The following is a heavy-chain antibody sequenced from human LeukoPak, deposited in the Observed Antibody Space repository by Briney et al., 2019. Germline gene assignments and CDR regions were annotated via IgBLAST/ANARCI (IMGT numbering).Heavy chain of an antibody. D-gene: IGHD4-17*01. CDR2: ISSSSSYI. J-gene: IGHJ4*02. CDR3: ATGPNGDYFDY. Sequence: SGGSLRLSCAASGFTFSSYSMDWVRQAPGKGLEWVSSISSSSSYIYYADSVKGRFTISRDNAKNSLYLQMNSLRAEDTAVYYCATGPNGDYFDYWGQGTLVTVSS. CDR1: GFTFSSYS. V-gene: IGHV3-21*01.